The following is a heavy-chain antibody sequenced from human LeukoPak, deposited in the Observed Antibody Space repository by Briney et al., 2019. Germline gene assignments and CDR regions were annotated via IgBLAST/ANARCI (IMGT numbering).Heavy chain of an antibody. D-gene: IGHD6-19*01. CDR2: IYYSGST. CDR3: ARDVAGFDY. CDR1: GGSISSYS. J-gene: IGHJ4*02. V-gene: IGHV4-59*01. Sequence: SETLSLTCTVSGGSISSYSWSWIRQPPGKGLEWIGYIYYSGSTNYNPSLKSRVTISVDTSKNQFSLKLSSVTAADTAVYYCARDVAGFDYWGQGTLVTVSS.